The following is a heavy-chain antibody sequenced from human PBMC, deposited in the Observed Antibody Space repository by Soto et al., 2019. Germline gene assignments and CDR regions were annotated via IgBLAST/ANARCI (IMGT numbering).Heavy chain of an antibody. V-gene: IGHV3-23*01. CDR3: ARDGSGYYDSSGFDI. J-gene: IGHJ3*02. Sequence: PAGSVRHPRAASAFPFSRYGMSWVRQAPGKGLEWVSDICASGGSIYYADSVKGRFTISRDNSKNTLYLQMNSLRAEDTAVYYCARDGSGYYDSSGFDIWGQGTMVTVSS. CDR2: ICASGGSI. CDR1: AFPFSRYG. D-gene: IGHD3-22*01.